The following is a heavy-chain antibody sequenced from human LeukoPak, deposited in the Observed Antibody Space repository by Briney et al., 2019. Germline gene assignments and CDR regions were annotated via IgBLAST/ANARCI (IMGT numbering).Heavy chain of an antibody. CDR3: AKRDIDSSGYR. V-gene: IGHV3-23*01. CDR1: GFTFSSYA. J-gene: IGHJ4*02. CDR2: ISGSGGST. D-gene: IGHD3-22*01. Sequence: GGSLRLSCAASGFTFSSYAMSWVRQAPGKGLEWVSAISGSGGSTYYAYSVKGRFTISRDNSNNTLYLQMNSLRAEDTAVYYCAKRDIDSSGYRWGQGTLVTVSS.